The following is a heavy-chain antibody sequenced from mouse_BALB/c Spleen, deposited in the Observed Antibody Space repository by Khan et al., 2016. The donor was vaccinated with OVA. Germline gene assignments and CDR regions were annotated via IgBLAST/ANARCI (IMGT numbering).Heavy chain of an antibody. D-gene: IGHD1-1*01. CDR2: IWGDGST. V-gene: IGHV2-6-7*01. Sequence: VQLQESGPGLVAPSQSLSITCTVSGFSLTDYGVNWVRQPPGKGLEWLGMIWGDGSTDYNSALKSRLSINKDNSKSQVFLKMNSLQTDDTARYYCAIKYYGSSYYFDYWGQGTTLTVSS. CDR1: GFSLTDYG. CDR3: AIKYYGSSYYFDY. J-gene: IGHJ2*01.